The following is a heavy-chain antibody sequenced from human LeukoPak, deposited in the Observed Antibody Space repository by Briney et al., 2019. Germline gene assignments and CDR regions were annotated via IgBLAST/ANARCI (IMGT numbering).Heavy chain of an antibody. D-gene: IGHD6-19*01. V-gene: IGHV3-21*01. CDR1: GFTFSSYS. CDR3: AKQWLEDWYFDL. J-gene: IGHJ2*01. Sequence: SGGSLRLSCAASGFTFSSYSMNWVRQAPGKGLEWVSSIRSESIYIYYADSVKGRFTISRDNAKNSLYLQMNSLRAEDTAVYYCAKQWLEDWYFDLWGRGTLATVSS. CDR2: IRSESIYI.